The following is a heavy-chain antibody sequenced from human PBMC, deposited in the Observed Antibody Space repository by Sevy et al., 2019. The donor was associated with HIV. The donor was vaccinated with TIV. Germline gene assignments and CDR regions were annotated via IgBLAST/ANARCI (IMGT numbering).Heavy chain of an antibody. CDR2: IYFTGNT. Sequence: SETLLTCSVSGGSISSYFWTWVRQSPGKGLEWIGNIYFTGNTDYSPSLKSRVTLSLDTSKSQFSLTLKSVTAADTAIYFCARDSTTRPRVLDYWGQGTLVTVSS. V-gene: IGHV4-59*01. D-gene: IGHD1-1*01. CDR3: ARDSTTRPRVLDY. J-gene: IGHJ4*02. CDR1: GGSISSYF.